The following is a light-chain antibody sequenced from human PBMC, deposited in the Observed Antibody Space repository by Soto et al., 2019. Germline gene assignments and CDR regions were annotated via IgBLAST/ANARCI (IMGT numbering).Light chain of an antibody. CDR2: GAS. J-gene: IGKJ5*01. CDR1: QSVSNY. CDR3: QQYKNWPL. Sequence: EIVLTQSPATLSFSTGKRATLSCRASQSVSNYLAWYQQKPGQAPRLLLYGASTRATGIPVRFSGSGFGTEFTLTISSLQSEDFAVYYCQQYKNWPLFGQGTRLEIK. V-gene: IGKV3-15*01.